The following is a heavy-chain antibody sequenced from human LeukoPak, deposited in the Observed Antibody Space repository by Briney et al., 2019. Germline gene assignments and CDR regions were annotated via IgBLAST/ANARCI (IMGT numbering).Heavy chain of an antibody. V-gene: IGHV3-30-3*01. CDR3: ARDSCSSTSCSPTYYYYYGMDV. J-gene: IGHJ6*02. Sequence: PGRSLRLSCAASGFTFSSYAMHWVRQAPGKGLEWVAVISYDGSNKYYADSVKGRFTISRDNSKNTLYLQMNSLRAEDTAVYYCARDSCSSTSCSPTYYYYYGMDVWGQGTTVTVSS. CDR2: ISYDGSNK. CDR1: GFTFSSYA. D-gene: IGHD2-2*01.